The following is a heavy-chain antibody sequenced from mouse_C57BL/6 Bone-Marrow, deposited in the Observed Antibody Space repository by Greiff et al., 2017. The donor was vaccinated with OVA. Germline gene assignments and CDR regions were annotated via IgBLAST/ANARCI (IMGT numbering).Heavy chain of an antibody. J-gene: IGHJ3*01. V-gene: IGHV14-4*01. Sequence: EVKVEESGAELVRPGASVKSSCTASGFNIKDDYMHWVKQRPEQGLEWIGWIDPENGDTEYASKFQGKATITADTSANTAYLQLSSLTSEDTAVYYCTTSLAYWGQGTLVTVSA. CDR3: TTSLAY. CDR1: GFNIKDDY. CDR2: IDPENGDT.